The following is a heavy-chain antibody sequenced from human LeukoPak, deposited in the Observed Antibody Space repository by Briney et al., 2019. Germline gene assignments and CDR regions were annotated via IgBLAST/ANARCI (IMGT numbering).Heavy chain of an antibody. CDR3: ARVFDYDFWSGYLGAPYYYYGMDV. V-gene: IGHV1-18*01. CDR1: GGTFSSYA. D-gene: IGHD3-3*01. CDR2: ISAYNGNT. J-gene: IGHJ6*02. Sequence: ASVKVSCKASGGTFSSYAISWVRQAPGQGLEWMGWISAYNGNTNYAQKLQGRVTMTTDTSTSTAYMELRSLRSDDTAVYYCARVFDYDFWSGYLGAPYYYYGMDVWGQGTTVTVSS.